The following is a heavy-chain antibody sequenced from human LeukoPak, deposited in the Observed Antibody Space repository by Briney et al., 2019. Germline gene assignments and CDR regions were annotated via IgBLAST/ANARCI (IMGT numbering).Heavy chain of an antibody. J-gene: IGHJ4*02. D-gene: IGHD3-22*01. V-gene: IGHV3-11*01. CDR3: ARRAGDYSHPYDY. Sequence: GGSLRLSCEASGFTFSNYYMSWIRQAPGKGLEWVSHIKGNGATTYYADSVRGRFTISRDNSKNTLYLQMNSLRAEDTAVYYCARRAGDYSHPYDYWGQGTLVTVSS. CDR1: GFTFSNYY. CDR2: IKGNGATT.